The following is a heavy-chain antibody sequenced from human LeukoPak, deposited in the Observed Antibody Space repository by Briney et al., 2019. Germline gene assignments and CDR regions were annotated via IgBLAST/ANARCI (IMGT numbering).Heavy chain of an antibody. CDR3: ARVNSALVVSSEGSWAGSLGFDH. CDR1: GIPFSNYT. Sequence: GGSLRLSCAASGIPFSNYTLTWVRQAPGKGLVWVSSISGSSRYIHYSDSVRGRFSISRDNAKNSVYLQVDSLTADDTAVYYCARVNSALVVSSEGSWAGSLGFDHWGQGILVIVSS. V-gene: IGHV3-21*06. D-gene: IGHD3-22*01. J-gene: IGHJ4*02. CDR2: ISGSSRYI.